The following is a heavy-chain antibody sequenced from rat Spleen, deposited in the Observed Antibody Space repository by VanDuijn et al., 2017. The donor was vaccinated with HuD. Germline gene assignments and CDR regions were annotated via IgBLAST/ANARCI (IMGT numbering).Heavy chain of an antibody. CDR1: GFTFNNYG. CDR3: TRHDYSGVITNWFAY. CDR2: ISYDGITT. V-gene: IGHV5-29*01. Sequence: LVESGGGLVQPGRSLKLSCAASGFTFNNYGMAWVRQAPTKGLEWVATISYDGITTYYRGSVRGRFTISGDDAKTTLYLQMDSLRPEDTATYYCTRHDYSGVITNWFAYWGQGTLVTVSS. D-gene: IGHD4-3*01. J-gene: IGHJ3*01.